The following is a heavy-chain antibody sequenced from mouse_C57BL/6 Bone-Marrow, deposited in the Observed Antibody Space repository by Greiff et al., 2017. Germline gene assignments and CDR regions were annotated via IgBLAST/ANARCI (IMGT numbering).Heavy chain of an antibody. D-gene: IGHD2-3*01. Sequence: EVKVVESGGDLVKPGGSLKLSCAASGFTFSSYGMSWVRQTPDKRLEWVATISSGGSYTYYPDSVKGRFTISRDNAKNTLYLQMSSLKSEDTAMYYCARQKNEGYYAWVAYWGQGTLVTVSA. J-gene: IGHJ3*01. CDR2: ISSGGSYT. CDR3: ARQKNEGYYAWVAY. CDR1: GFTFSSYG. V-gene: IGHV5-6*01.